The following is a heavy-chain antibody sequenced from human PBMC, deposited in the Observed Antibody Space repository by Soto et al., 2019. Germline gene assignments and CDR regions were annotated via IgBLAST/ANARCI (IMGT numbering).Heavy chain of an antibody. CDR1: GFTFSTYA. V-gene: IGHV3-23*01. CDR3: AKTLYGGCDY. J-gene: IGHJ4*02. D-gene: IGHD5-12*01. Sequence: EVQLLDSGEGLVQPGGSLRLSCVASGFTFSTYAMSWVRQAPGKGLEWVSGIGGNGGTTRYADSVKGRFTISRDNSKNTLYLQMNSLRVEDTAVYYCAKTLYGGCDYWGRGTLVTVSS. CDR2: IGGNGGTT.